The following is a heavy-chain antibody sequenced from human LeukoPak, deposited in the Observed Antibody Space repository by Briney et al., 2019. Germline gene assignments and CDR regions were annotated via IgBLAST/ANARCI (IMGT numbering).Heavy chain of an antibody. Sequence: SSQTLSLTCAISGDSVSSKSAAWSWIRQSPSRGLELLGRTYYRSKRFNDYAPYVKSRIAINPDTSKNQFTLQLNSVIPDDTAVYYCARTSLERKIDYWGQGTLVTVSS. V-gene: IGHV6-1*01. CDR3: ARTSLERKIDY. D-gene: IGHD1-1*01. J-gene: IGHJ4*02. CDR2: TYYRSKRFN. CDR1: GDSVSSKSAA.